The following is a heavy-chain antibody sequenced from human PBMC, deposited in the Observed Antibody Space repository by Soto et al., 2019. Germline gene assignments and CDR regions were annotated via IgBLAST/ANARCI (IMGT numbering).Heavy chain of an antibody. CDR2: ISYDGSNK. D-gene: IGHD1-20*01. CDR3: ARAAYNWNDGSFDY. V-gene: IGHV3-30-3*01. J-gene: IGHJ4*02. CDR1: GFTFSSYA. Sequence: QVQLVESGGGVVQPGRSLRLSCAASGFTFSSYAMHWVRQAPGKGLEWVAVISYDGSNKYYADSVKGRFTISRDNSKNTLYLQMNSLRAEDTAVYCCARAAYNWNDGSFDYWVQGTLVNVSS.